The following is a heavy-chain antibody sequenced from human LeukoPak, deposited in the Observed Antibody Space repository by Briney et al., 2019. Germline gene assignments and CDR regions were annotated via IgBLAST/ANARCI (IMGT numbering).Heavy chain of an antibody. CDR3: ARELASGD. CDR2: INTDGNST. CDR1: GFTFSTYW. V-gene: IGHV3-74*01. J-gene: IGHJ4*02. D-gene: IGHD6-13*01. Sequence: GGSLRLSCAASGFTFSTYWMHWVLQAPGKGLVWVSQINTDGNSTTYPDSVKDRFTVSRDNAKNTLYLQMNSLRAEDTAVYYCARELASGDWGQGTLVTVSS.